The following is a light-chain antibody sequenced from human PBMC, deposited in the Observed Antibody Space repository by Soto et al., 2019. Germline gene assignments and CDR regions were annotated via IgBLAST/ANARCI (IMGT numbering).Light chain of an antibody. CDR3: QQYNSSPWT. CDR2: KAS. J-gene: IGKJ1*01. Sequence: DIEMTQSPSTLSASVGDRVTITCRASQSISSWLAWYKQKPGKAPKLLIYKASSLESVVPSRFSGSGSGTEFTLTISSLQPDEFATYYCQQYNSSPWTFGQWTKLEIK. V-gene: IGKV1-5*03. CDR1: QSISSW.